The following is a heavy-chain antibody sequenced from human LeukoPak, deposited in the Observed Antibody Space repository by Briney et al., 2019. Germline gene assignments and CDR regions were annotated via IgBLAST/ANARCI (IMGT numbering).Heavy chain of an antibody. CDR3: ASLGPYSSTWYGDY. J-gene: IGHJ4*02. D-gene: IGHD6-13*01. CDR2: IYYSGTT. Sequence: SETLSLTCTVSAGAITRTSYFWGWIRQSPGKGLEWIGSIYYSGTTYYNPSLKSRVTIPVDTSKNEFSLHLNSVTAADTAVYYCASLGPYSSTWYGDYWGQGIQVTVSS. CDR1: AGAITRTSYF. V-gene: IGHV4-39*01.